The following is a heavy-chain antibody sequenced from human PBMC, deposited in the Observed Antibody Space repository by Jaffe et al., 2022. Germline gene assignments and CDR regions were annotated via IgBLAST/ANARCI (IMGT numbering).Heavy chain of an antibody. CDR3: AKANSPYYYGSGSYYKDDAFDI. Sequence: EVQLLESGGGLVQPGGSLRLSCAASGFTFSSYAMSWVRQAPGKGLEWVSAISGSGGSTYYADSVKGRFTISRDNSKNTLYLQMNSLRAEDTAVYYCAKANSPYYYGSGSYYKDDAFDIWGQGTMVTVSS. CDR1: GFTFSSYA. D-gene: IGHD3-10*01. CDR2: ISGSGGST. V-gene: IGHV3-23*01. J-gene: IGHJ3*02.